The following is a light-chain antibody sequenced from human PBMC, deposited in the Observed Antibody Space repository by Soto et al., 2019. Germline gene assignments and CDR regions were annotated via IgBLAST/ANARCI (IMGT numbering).Light chain of an antibody. Sequence: EIVLTQSPGTLALSPGERATLACRASQSVSNNYLAWYQQKPGQAPRLLIYGASNRATGIPDRFSGSGSGTDFTLPITRLEPEDFAVYYCQQYASSGTFGQGTKV. CDR2: GAS. CDR3: QQYASSGT. CDR1: QSVSNNY. J-gene: IGKJ1*01. V-gene: IGKV3-20*01.